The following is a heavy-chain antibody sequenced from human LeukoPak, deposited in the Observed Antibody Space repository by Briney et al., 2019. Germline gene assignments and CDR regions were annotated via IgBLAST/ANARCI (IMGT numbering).Heavy chain of an antibody. D-gene: IGHD1-14*01. CDR2: ISGSGAAT. CDR1: GLAFSSST. J-gene: IGHJ4*02. CDR3: AGRPSGEGLAPLDY. Sequence: HAGGSLRLSCAASGLAFSSSTMSWVRQAPGKGLECVSIISGSGAATYYTDSMTGRFTISRDNSKNTLFLQMNSLRAEDTAVYYCAGRPSGEGLAPLDYWGQGALVAVSS. V-gene: IGHV3-23*01.